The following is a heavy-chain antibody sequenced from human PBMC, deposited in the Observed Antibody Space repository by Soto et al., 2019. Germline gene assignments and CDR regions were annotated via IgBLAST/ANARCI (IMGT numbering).Heavy chain of an antibody. CDR2: IYTIGST. CDR1: GGSISSYY. V-gene: IGHV4-4*07. D-gene: IGHD3-22*01. CDR3: ARDHYYYDSSAYNWFDP. J-gene: IGHJ5*02. Sequence: ASETLSLTCTVSGGSISSYYWSWIRQPAGKGLEWIGRIYTIGSTNYNPSLKSRVTMSLDTSKNQFSLKLSSVTAADTAVYYCARDHYYYDSSAYNWFDPWGQGTLVTVSS.